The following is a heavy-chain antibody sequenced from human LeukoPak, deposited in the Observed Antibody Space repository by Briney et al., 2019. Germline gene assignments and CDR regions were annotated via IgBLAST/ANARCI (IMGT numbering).Heavy chain of an antibody. J-gene: IGHJ4*02. V-gene: IGHV3-21*01. CDR3: ARVSYSSGWVDY. CDR2: ISSSSSYI. CDR1: GFTFSSYS. D-gene: IGHD6-19*01. Sequence: GGSLRLSCAASGFTFSSYSMNWVRQAPGKGLEWVSSISSSSSYIYYADSVKGRFTISRDNAKNSLYLQMNSLRAEDTAVYYCARVSYSSGWVDYWGQGTLVTVSS.